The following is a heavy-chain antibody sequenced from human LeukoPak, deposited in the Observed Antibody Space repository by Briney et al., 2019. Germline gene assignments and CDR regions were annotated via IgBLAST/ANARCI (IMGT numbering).Heavy chain of an antibody. CDR2: IYYTGT. D-gene: IGHD2-15*01. V-gene: IGHV4-59*02. CDR3: ARGRLRISYFDY. CDR1: GGSVTDYY. J-gene: IGHJ4*02. Sequence: SETLSLTCTVSGGSVTDYYWSWIRQSPGKGLEWIGYIYYTGTSYNPSLKSRVTISADTSKNQFSLKLSSVTAADTAVYYCARGRLRISYFDYWGQGTLVTVSS.